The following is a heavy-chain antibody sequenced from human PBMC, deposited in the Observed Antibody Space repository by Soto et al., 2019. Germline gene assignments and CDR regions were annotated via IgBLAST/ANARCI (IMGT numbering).Heavy chain of an antibody. V-gene: IGHV1-3*01. D-gene: IGHD2-15*01. CDR3: ARELQGLYYFDY. CDR2: INAGNGNT. Sequence: SVKVSCKASGYTFISYAIHWVRQAPGQRLEWMGWINAGNGNTKYSQKFQGRVTITRDTSASTAYMELTSLRSEDTAVYYCARELQGLYYFDYWGQGTLVTVSS. CDR1: GYTFISYA. J-gene: IGHJ4*02.